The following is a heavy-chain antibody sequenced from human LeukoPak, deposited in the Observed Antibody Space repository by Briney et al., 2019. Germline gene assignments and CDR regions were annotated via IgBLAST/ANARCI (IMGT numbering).Heavy chain of an antibody. CDR2: IASKTDGGTT. D-gene: IGHD3-22*01. J-gene: IGHJ4*02. CDR3: STTYYYDSSEGY. CDR1: GLTVTNAW. Sequence: PGGSLRLSCSASGLTVTNAWMNWVRQAPGEGLDSVGRIASKTDGGTTDYAAPVKGRFTISRDDSKNTLYLQMNSLKTEDTAVYYCSTTYYYDSSEGYWGQGTLVTVSS. V-gene: IGHV3-15*07.